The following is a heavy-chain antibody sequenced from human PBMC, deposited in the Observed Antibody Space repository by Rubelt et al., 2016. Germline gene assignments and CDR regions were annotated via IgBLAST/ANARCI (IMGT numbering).Heavy chain of an antibody. Sequence: QVQLVQSGAEVTKPGASVKVSCKASGYTFTSYGISWVRQAPGQGLGWMGWISAYNGNTNYAQKLQGRVTMTTDTSTSTAYMELRSLRSDDTAVYYCARDKEWLATRGFQNRFDPWGQGTLVTVSS. CDR3: ARDKEWLATRGFQNRFDP. D-gene: IGHD6-19*01. CDR1: GYTFTSYG. J-gene: IGHJ5*02. CDR2: ISAYNGNT. V-gene: IGHV1-18*01.